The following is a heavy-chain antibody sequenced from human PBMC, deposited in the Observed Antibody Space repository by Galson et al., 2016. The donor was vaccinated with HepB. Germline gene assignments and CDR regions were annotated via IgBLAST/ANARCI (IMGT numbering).Heavy chain of an antibody. D-gene: IGHD1-26*01. V-gene: IGHV1-8*01. CDR2: MNPLSGNT. J-gene: IGHJ4*02. CDR3: ARSDKVEATFFGRRKGTAHCFFDY. CDR1: GYTFTDYY. Sequence: SVKVSCKASGYTFTDYYINWVRQATGQGLEWMGRMNPLSGNTDYAQKFQGRVTMTRDTSISTAYMEVSRLTSDDTAVYYCARSDKVEATFFGRRKGTAHCFFDYWAREPWSPSPQ.